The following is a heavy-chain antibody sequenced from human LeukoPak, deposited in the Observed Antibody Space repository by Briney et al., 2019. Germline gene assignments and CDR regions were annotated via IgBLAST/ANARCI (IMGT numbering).Heavy chain of an antibody. D-gene: IGHD2-15*01. Sequence: PSETLSLTCTVSGGSIRSATCYWGWIRQPPGKGLEWIGNVYFSGTTSYNPSLRSRVTISVDTSKNQFSLKVNSVTAADTAVYYCARQSGSANVYYYYYYMDVWGKGTTVTVSS. CDR1: GGSIRSATCY. V-gene: IGHV4-39*01. CDR3: ARQSGSANVYYYYYYMDV. CDR2: VYFSGTT. J-gene: IGHJ6*03.